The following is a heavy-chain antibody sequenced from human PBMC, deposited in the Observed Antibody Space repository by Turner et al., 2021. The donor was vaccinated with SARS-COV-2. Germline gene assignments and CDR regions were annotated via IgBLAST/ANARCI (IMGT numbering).Heavy chain of an antibody. CDR3: ARAPSYCSSTSCPSPFDY. V-gene: IGHV3-30-3*01. CDR1: GFTFSTYA. J-gene: IGHJ4*02. Sequence: QVQLVESGGGVVQPGRSLRLSCAASGFTFSTYALPWVRQAPGKGLEWVAVISYDGSNENYADSVKGRFTISRDNSKNTLYLQMNSLRTEDTAVYYCARAPSYCSSTSCPSPFDYWGQGTLVTVSS. D-gene: IGHD2-2*01. CDR2: ISYDGSNE.